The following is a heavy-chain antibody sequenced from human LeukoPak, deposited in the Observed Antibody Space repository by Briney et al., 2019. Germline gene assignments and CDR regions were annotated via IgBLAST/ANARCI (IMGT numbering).Heavy chain of an antibody. V-gene: IGHV3-30*01. CDR2: ISYDGSNK. Sequence: PGGSLRLSCAASGFTFSSYAMHWVRQAPGKGLEWVAVISYDGSNKYYADSVKGRFTISRDNSKNTLYPQMNSLRAEDTAVYYCARDKIAAAAFDYWGQGTLVTVSS. CDR3: ARDKIAAAAFDY. D-gene: IGHD6-13*01. J-gene: IGHJ4*02. CDR1: GFTFSSYA.